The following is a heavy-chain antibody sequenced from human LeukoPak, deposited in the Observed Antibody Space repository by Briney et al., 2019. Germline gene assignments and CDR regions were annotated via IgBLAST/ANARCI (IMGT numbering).Heavy chain of an antibody. V-gene: IGHV4-59*08. Sequence: RASETLSLTCTVSGGSISSYYWSWIRQPPGKGLEWIGYIYYSGSTNYNPSLKSRVTISVDTSKNQFSLKLSPVTAADTAVYYCARHYDSSGYYYSFDYWGQGTLVTVSS. J-gene: IGHJ4*02. CDR3: ARHYDSSGYYYSFDY. CDR2: IYYSGST. D-gene: IGHD3-22*01. CDR1: GGSISSYY.